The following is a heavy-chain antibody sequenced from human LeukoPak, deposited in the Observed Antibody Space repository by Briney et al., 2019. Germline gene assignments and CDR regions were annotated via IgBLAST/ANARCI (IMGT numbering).Heavy chain of an antibody. V-gene: IGHV4-59*01. J-gene: IGHJ3*02. Sequence: TSETLSLTCTVSGGSISSYYWSWIRQPPGKGLEWLGYIYYSGSTNYNPSLKSRVTISVDTSKNQFSLKLSSVTAADTAVYYCAREMVRGSSAFDIWGQGTMVTVSS. CDR3: AREMVRGSSAFDI. D-gene: IGHD3-10*01. CDR2: IYYSGST. CDR1: GGSISSYY.